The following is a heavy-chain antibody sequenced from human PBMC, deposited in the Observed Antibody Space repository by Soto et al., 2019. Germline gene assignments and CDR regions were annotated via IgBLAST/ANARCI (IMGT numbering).Heavy chain of an antibody. J-gene: IGHJ4*02. CDR3: ARVGLDNRNDWLVY. D-gene: IGHD1-20*01. CDR1: GFTVSSNY. V-gene: IGHV3-66*01. Sequence: GGSLRLSCAASGFTVSSNYMSWVRQAPGKGLEWVSVIYSGGSTYYADSVKGRFTISRDNSKNTLYLQMNSLRAEDTAVYYCARVGLDNRNDWLVYWGQGTLVTVS. CDR2: IYSGGST.